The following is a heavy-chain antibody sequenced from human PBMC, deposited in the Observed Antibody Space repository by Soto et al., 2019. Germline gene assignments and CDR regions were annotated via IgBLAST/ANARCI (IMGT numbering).Heavy chain of an antibody. V-gene: IGHV3-23*01. CDR1: GFTFSSYA. Sequence: EVQLLESGGGLVQPGGSLRLSCAASGFTFSSYAMSWVRQAPGKGLAWVSAISGSGGSTYYADSVKGRFTSSRDNSKNTLYLQSNCRRAEDTAVYYCAACLGVHSISWCRGNWFDPLGQGTIVTVSS. CDR3: AACLGVHSISWCRGNWFDP. CDR2: ISGSGGST. J-gene: IGHJ5*02. D-gene: IGHD6-13*01.